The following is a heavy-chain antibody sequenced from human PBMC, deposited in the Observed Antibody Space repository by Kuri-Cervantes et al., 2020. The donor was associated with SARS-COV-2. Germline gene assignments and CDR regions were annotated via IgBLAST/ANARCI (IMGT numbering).Heavy chain of an antibody. V-gene: IGHV3-21*01. CDR1: GFRFTDYS. D-gene: IGHD3-22*01. CDR2: IRSNSDYK. J-gene: IGHJ4*02. CDR3: ARDVEDLSGFRFDY. Sequence: GESLKISCAASGFRFTDYSMNWVRQAPGKGLEWVSSIRSNSDYKFYADSLKGRFTISRDNAKNSLFLEMTSLTAEDTAVYFCARDVEDLSGFRFDYWGQGTLVTVSS.